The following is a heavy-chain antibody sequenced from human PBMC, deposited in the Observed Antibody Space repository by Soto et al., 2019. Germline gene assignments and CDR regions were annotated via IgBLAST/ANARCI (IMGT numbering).Heavy chain of an antibody. V-gene: IGHV4-31*11. Sequence: SETLSLTCAVSGGSSSSGGYSWSWIRQPPGKGLEWIGYIYFSGSTYYNPSLKSRVTISVDTSKNQFSLKLSSVTAADTAVYYCARSPHIQLWSYPSDPWGQGTLVTVSS. CDR3: ARSPHIQLWSYPSDP. J-gene: IGHJ5*02. CDR2: IYFSGST. CDR1: GGSSSSGGYS. D-gene: IGHD5-18*01.